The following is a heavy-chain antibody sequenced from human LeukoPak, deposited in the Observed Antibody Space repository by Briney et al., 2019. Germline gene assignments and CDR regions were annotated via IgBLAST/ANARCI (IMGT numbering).Heavy chain of an antibody. V-gene: IGHV3-74*01. Sequence: AGSLRLSCAASGFTFSRYWMHWVRQAPGKGLLWVSRINSDGSSTYYADSVKGRFTTSRDNAKNALHLQMNSLTAEDTAVYYCVLDLFSSFAFDIWGQGTMVTVSS. J-gene: IGHJ3*02. CDR1: GFTFSRYW. CDR2: INSDGSST. CDR3: VLDLFSSFAFDI. D-gene: IGHD3/OR15-3a*01.